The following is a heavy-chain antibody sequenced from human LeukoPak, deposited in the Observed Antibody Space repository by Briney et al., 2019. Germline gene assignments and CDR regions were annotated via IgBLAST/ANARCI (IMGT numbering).Heavy chain of an antibody. J-gene: IGHJ6*02. V-gene: IGHV3-48*03. D-gene: IGHD2-2*01. CDR3: ARAPKLTIPEIGTASNYYGMDV. CDR1: GSTFSSHT. CDR2: ISNTGSVI. Sequence: PGGSLRLSCAASGSTFSSHTMNWVRQAPGKGLEWISYISNTGSVIYYADSVKGRFTISRDNANNSLYLQMNSLTAEDTAVYFCARAPKLTIPEIGTASNYYGMDVWGPGTTVIVSS.